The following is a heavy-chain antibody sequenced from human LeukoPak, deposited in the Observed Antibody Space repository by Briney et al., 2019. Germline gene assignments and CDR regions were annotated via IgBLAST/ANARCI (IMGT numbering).Heavy chain of an antibody. Sequence: GESLQISCQGSGYSFTTYWIGWVRQLPGKGLEWMGIIYPGDSDTRYSPSFQGQVTISADKSISTAYLQRSSLKASDTAMYYCASKRGSCSSNSCSPYYFDYWGQGTLVSVSS. CDR2: IYPGDSDT. J-gene: IGHJ4*02. V-gene: IGHV5-51*01. CDR3: ASKRGSCSSNSCSPYYFDY. D-gene: IGHD2-2*01. CDR1: GYSFTTYW.